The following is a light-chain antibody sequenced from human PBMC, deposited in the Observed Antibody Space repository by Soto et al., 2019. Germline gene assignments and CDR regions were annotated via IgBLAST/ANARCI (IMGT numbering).Light chain of an antibody. Sequence: QSALTQPPSASGSPGQSVTISCSGTSSDVGAYNSVSWYQQYPGKAPKLIIFEVTQRPSGVPDRFSGSKSANTASLTVSGLQAEDEADYYCSSYAGRNTYVFGGGTKLTVL. J-gene: IGLJ2*01. V-gene: IGLV2-8*01. CDR1: SSDVGAYNS. CDR2: EVT. CDR3: SSYAGRNTYV.